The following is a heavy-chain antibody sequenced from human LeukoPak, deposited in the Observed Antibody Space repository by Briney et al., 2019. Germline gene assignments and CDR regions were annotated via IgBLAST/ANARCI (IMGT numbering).Heavy chain of an antibody. CDR1: GGSISSYY. V-gene: IGHV4-59*01. CDR3: ARVLRFYYFDY. D-gene: IGHD3-3*01. Sequence: SETLSLTRTVSGGSISSYYWSWIRQPPGKGLEWIGYIYYSGSTNYNPSLKSRVTISVDTSKNQFSLKLSSVTAADTAVYYCARVLRFYYFDYWGQGTLVTVSS. CDR2: IYYSGST. J-gene: IGHJ4*02.